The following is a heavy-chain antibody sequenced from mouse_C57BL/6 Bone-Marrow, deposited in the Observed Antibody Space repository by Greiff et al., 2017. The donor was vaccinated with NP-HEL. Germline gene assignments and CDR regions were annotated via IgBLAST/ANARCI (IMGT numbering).Heavy chain of an antibody. Sequence: EVQLVESGPGLVKPSQSLSLTCSVTGYSITSGYYWNWIRQFPGNKLEWMGYISYDGSNNYNPSLKNRISITRDTSKNQFFLQLNSVTTEDTATYYCAGLFITTVVAHWYFDVWGTGTTVTVSS. D-gene: IGHD1-1*01. CDR2: ISYDGSN. J-gene: IGHJ1*03. CDR1: GYSITSGYY. CDR3: AGLFITTVVAHWYFDV. V-gene: IGHV3-6*01.